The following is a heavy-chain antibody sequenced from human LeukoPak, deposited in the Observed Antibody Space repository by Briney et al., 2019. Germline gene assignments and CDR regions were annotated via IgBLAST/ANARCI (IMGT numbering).Heavy chain of an antibody. CDR2: IYPGDSDT. J-gene: IGHJ5*01. D-gene: IGHD5-24*01. CDR1: GYDFTYYW. CDR3: ARRGRDGSNFGWADS. Sequence: GESLKISCKGSGYDFTYYWIGWVRQMPGKGLEWMGIIYPGDSDTRHSPSFQGQVTISADKSISTAYLQWSSLKASDTAMYYCARRGRDGSNFGWADSWGQGTLVTVSS. V-gene: IGHV5-51*01.